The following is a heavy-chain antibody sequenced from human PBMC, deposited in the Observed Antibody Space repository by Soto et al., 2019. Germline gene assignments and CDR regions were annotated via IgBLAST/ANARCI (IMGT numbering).Heavy chain of an antibody. CDR1: GFSLTTRGVG. CDR2: IYWDDDK. V-gene: IGHV2-5*02. J-gene: IGHJ1*01. CDR3: AHRRGNGWLTN. D-gene: IGHD6-19*01. Sequence: QITLKESGPTLVKPTQTLTLTCTFSGFSLTTRGVGVAWIRQPPGKALEWLALIYWDDDKRYSSSLKTRLTITKDTSKNQVVLRLTNVDPVDTATYYCAHRRGNGWLTNWGQGTLVTVSS.